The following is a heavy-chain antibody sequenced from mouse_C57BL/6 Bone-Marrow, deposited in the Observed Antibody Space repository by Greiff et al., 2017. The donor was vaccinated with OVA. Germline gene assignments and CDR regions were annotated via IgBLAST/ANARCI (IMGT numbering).Heavy chain of an antibody. D-gene: IGHD4-1*01. CDR2: ISDGGSYT. CDR3: ARGGELGRGYFDV. CDR1: GFTFSSYA. Sequence: EVMLVESGGGLVKPGGSLKLSCAASGFTFSSYAMSWVRQTPEKRLEWVATISDGGSYTYYPDNVKGRFTISRDNAKNNLYLQMSHLKSEDTAMYYCARGGELGRGYFDVWGTGTTVTVSS. J-gene: IGHJ1*03. V-gene: IGHV5-4*03.